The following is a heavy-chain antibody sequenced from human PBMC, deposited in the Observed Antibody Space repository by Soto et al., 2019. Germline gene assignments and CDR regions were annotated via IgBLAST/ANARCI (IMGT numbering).Heavy chain of an antibody. V-gene: IGHV5-51*01. D-gene: IGHD6-19*01. CDR2: FYPGDSAT. CDR1: GYTFTTYW. J-gene: IGHJ4*02. Sequence: GEALKISCKGSGYTFTTYWIGWVRQMPGKGPEWMGIFYPGDSATKYSPSFQGQVTISVDTSISTAYLQWSSLKASDTAMYYCVRWPRYATGWYTFDFWGQGTLVTVSS. CDR3: VRWPRYATGWYTFDF.